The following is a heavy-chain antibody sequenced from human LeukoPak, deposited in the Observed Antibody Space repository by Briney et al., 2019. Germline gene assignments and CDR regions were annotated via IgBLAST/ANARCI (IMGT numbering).Heavy chain of an antibody. CDR2: INSDGSST. Sequence: GGSLRLSCAASGFTVSSNYMSWVRQAPGKGLVWVSRINSDGSSTSYADSVKGRFTISRDNAKNTLYLQINSLRAEDTAVYYCARELYGDRFDYWGRGTLVTVSS. V-gene: IGHV3-74*01. CDR3: ARELYGDRFDY. D-gene: IGHD4-17*01. J-gene: IGHJ4*02. CDR1: GFTVSSNY.